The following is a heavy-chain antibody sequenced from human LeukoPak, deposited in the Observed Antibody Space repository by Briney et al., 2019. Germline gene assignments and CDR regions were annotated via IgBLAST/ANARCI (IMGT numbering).Heavy chain of an antibody. Sequence: GGSLRLSCEASGFSLSCYFMSWIRQAPGKGLEWVSYITNTGRSTNYADAVKGRFTISRDNAKQSVYLEMTDLRAEDTAVYYCAREASGNYHVFDSWGQGTLVTVSS. D-gene: IGHD6-19*01. CDR3: AREASGNYHVFDS. V-gene: IGHV3-11*04. CDR2: ITNTGRST. J-gene: IGHJ4*02. CDR1: GFSLSCYF.